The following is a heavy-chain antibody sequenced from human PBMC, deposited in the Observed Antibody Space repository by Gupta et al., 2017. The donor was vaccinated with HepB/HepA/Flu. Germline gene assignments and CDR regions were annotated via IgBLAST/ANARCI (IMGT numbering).Heavy chain of an antibody. CDR3: AKARFSYYYGMDV. V-gene: IGHV3-9*01. CDR2: ISWNSGSI. D-gene: IGHD3-3*01. Sequence: EVQLVESGGGLVQPGRSLRLSCAASGFTFDDYAMHWVRQAPGKCLEWVSGISWNSGSIGYADAVKGRFTISRDNAKNSLYLQMNSLRAEDTALYYCAKARFSYYYGMDVWGQVTTVTVSS. CDR1: GFTFDDYA. J-gene: IGHJ6*02.